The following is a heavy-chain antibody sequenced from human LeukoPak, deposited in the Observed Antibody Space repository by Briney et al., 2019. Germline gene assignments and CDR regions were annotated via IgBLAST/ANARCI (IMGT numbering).Heavy chain of an antibody. V-gene: IGHV1-18*01. D-gene: IGHD3-9*01. Sequence: SVKVSCKASGYTFTSYGISWVRQAPGQGLEWMGWISGYNGNANYAQILQDRVTMTTDTSTSTAYMELWSLRSDDTAVYYCARDGVLRYFDWLPIHNWFDPWGQGTLVTVSS. J-gene: IGHJ5*02. CDR1: GYTFTSYG. CDR2: ISGYNGNA. CDR3: ARDGVLRYFDWLPIHNWFDP.